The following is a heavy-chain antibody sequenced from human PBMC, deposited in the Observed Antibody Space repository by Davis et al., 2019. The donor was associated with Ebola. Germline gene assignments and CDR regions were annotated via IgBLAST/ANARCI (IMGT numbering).Heavy chain of an antibody. CDR2: IIPIFGTA. V-gene: IGHV1-69*06. J-gene: IGHJ5*02. CDR3: AAAPAYDFWSGLPNWFDP. Sequence: AASVKVSCKASGGTFSSYAISWVRQAPGQGLEWTGGIIPIFGTANYAQKFQGRVTITADKSTSTAYMELSSLRSEDTAVYYCAAAPAYDFWSGLPNWFDPWGQGTLVTVSS. CDR1: GGTFSSYA. D-gene: IGHD3-3*01.